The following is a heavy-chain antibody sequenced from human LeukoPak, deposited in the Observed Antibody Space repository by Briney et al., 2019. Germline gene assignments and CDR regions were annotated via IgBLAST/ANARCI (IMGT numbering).Heavy chain of an antibody. CDR1: GFTFSNYW. V-gene: IGHV3-74*01. Sequence: GGSLRLSCAASGFTFSNYWMHWVRQAPGKGLVWVSRIYNDGSSTSYADSVKGRFTISRDNSKNTLYLQMNSLRAEDTAVYYCARDLTLRNYFDYWGQGTLVTVSS. CDR3: ARDLTLRNYFDY. CDR2: IYNDGSST. D-gene: IGHD4-17*01. J-gene: IGHJ4*02.